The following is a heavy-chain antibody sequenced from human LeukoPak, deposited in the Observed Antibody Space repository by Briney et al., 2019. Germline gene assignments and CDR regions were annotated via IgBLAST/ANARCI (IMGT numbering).Heavy chain of an antibody. J-gene: IGHJ3*02. Sequence: SETLSLTCTVSGYSISSGYYWGWIRQPPGKGLEWIGSMYQSGSTYYNPSLKSRVTISVDTSKNQFSLKLSSVTAADTAVYYCARGIPGYSYGFGYAFDIWGQGTMVTVSS. CDR3: ARGIPGYSYGFGYAFDI. D-gene: IGHD5-18*01. CDR2: MYQSGST. CDR1: GYSISSGYY. V-gene: IGHV4-38-2*02.